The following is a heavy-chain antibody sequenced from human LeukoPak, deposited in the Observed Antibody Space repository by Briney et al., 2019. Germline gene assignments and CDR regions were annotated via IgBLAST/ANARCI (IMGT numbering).Heavy chain of an antibody. Sequence: SETLSLACTVSGGSISSYYCSWIRQPPGKGLEWIGYIHYSGSTNYNPSLKSRVTISVDTSKNQFSLKLSSVTAADTAVYYCAGDWRDSSGRFDPWGQGTLVTVSS. J-gene: IGHJ5*02. CDR3: AGDWRDSSGRFDP. D-gene: IGHD6-19*01. V-gene: IGHV4-59*01. CDR1: GGSISSYY. CDR2: IHYSGST.